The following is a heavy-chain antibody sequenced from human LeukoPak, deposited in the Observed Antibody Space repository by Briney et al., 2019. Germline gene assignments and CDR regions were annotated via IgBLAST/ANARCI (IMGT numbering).Heavy chain of an antibody. CDR3: AREYYYDSSGSDAFDI. CDR1: GYTFTSYD. J-gene: IGHJ3*02. D-gene: IGHD3-22*01. V-gene: IGHV1-8*02. CDR2: MNHNRGNT. Sequence: ASVKVSCKASGYTFTSYDINWVRQATGQGLEWMGWMNHNRGNTGYAQKFQGRVTITRNTSINTAYMELSSLRSEDTAVYYCAREYYYDSSGSDAFDIWGQGTMVTVSS.